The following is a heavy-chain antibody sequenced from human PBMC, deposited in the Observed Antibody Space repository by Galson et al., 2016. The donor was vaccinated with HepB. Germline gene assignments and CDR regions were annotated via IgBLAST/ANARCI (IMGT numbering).Heavy chain of an antibody. CDR2: ISGSR. Sequence: SLRLSCAASGFTVNTYGMSWARQAPGKGLEWVPSISGSRDYADSVKGRFTIPRDNLKNTLYLQMNSLRAEDTAVYYCAAVWFGRETIDCWGQGTLVTVSS. V-gene: IGHV3-23*01. D-gene: IGHD3-10*01. J-gene: IGHJ4*02. CDR3: AAVWFGRETIDC. CDR1: GFTVNTYG.